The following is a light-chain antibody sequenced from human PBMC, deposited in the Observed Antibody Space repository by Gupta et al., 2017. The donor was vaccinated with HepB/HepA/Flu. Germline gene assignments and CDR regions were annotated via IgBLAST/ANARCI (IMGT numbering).Light chain of an antibody. CDR2: NTD. Sequence: QTVVTQEPSFSVSPGGTVTLTCGLSSGSVSITYYPSWYQQTPGQAPRMLIYNTDTRSSGVPDRVSGSILGNNAALTITGAQADDESDEYCMLYMGSGIGVFGGGTKLTVL. J-gene: IGLJ3*02. CDR1: SGSVSITYY. V-gene: IGLV8-61*01. CDR3: MLYMGSGIGV.